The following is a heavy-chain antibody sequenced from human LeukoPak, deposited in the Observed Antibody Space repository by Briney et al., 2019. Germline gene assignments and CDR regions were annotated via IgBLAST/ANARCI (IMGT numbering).Heavy chain of an antibody. CDR3: ARDLGHYGSGSPFDY. CDR1: GFTFSSYG. D-gene: IGHD3-10*01. CDR2: IWYDGSNK. Sequence: GGSLRLSCAASGFTFSSYGMHWVRQAPGKGLEWVAVIWYDGSNKYYADSVKGRFTISRDNSKNTLYLQMNSLRAEDTAVYYCARDLGHYGSGSPFDYWGQGTLVTVSS. J-gene: IGHJ4*02. V-gene: IGHV3-33*01.